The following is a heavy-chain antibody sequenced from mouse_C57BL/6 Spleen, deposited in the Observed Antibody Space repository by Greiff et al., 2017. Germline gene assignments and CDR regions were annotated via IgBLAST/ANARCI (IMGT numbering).Heavy chain of an antibody. V-gene: IGHV1-59*01. Sequence: QVHVKQSGAELVRPGTSVKLSCKASGYTFTSYWMHWVKQRPGQGLEWIGVIDPSDSYTNYNQKFKGKATLTVDTSSSTAYMQLSSLTSEDSAVYYCARYWAYAMDYWGQGTSVTVSS. CDR2: IDPSDSYT. J-gene: IGHJ4*01. CDR3: ARYWAYAMDY. CDR1: GYTFTSYW. D-gene: IGHD4-1*01.